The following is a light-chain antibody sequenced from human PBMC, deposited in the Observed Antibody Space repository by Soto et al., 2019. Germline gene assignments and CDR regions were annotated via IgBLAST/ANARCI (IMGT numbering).Light chain of an antibody. V-gene: IGKV3D-15*01. Sequence: EIVLTQSPATLSAFQGDRVTLSCRASQALNTRLAWYQHKPGQAPRLLIYLTSNRAAGVPARFSAWGSETDFTLTISSLQSEDFAVYYCQQYDNWPLTFGGGTMVDIK. CDR1: QALNTR. CDR2: LTS. CDR3: QQYDNWPLT. J-gene: IGKJ4*01.